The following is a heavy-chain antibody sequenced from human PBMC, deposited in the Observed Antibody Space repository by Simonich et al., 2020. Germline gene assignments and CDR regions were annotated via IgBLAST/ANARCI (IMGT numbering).Heavy chain of an antibody. J-gene: IGHJ3*02. V-gene: IGHV4-34*01. Sequence: QVQLQQWGAGLLKPSETLSLTCAVYGGSFSGYYWSWIRQPPGKGLEWIGEINHSGSTNYNPSLKSGVTISGYTSKNQFSLKLSSVTAAGTAVYYCARGKGWNNALDIWRQGTMVTVSS. D-gene: IGHD1-1*01. CDR1: GGSFSGYY. CDR2: INHSGST. CDR3: ARGKGWNNALDI.